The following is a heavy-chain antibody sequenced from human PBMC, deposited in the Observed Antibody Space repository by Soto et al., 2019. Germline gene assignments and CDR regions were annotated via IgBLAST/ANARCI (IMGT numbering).Heavy chain of an antibody. CDR3: ARVYIGWWGELRTGYGMDV. J-gene: IGHJ6*02. CDR1: GYTFTGYY. V-gene: IGHV1-2*02. CDR2: INPNSGGT. D-gene: IGHD3-10*01. Sequence: RASVKVSCKASGYTFTGYYMHWVRQAPGQGLEWMGWINPNSGGTNYAQKFQGRVTMTRDTSISTAYMELSRLRSDDTAVYYCARVYIGWWGELRTGYGMDVWGQGTTVTVSS.